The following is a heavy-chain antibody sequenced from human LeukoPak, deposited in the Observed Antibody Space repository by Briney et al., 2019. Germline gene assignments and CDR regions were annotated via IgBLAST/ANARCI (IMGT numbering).Heavy chain of an antibody. CDR1: GFTFSSYA. J-gene: IGHJ4*02. CDR3: AKDRTYDSSGYYPKYYFDY. V-gene: IGHV3-23*01. Sequence: PGGSLRLSCAASGFTFSSYAMSWVRQAPGKGLEWVSAISGSGGSTYYADSVKGRFTISRDNSKNTLYLQMNSLRAEDTAVYYCAKDRTYDSSGYYPKYYFDYWGQGTLVTVSS. D-gene: IGHD3-22*01. CDR2: ISGSGGST.